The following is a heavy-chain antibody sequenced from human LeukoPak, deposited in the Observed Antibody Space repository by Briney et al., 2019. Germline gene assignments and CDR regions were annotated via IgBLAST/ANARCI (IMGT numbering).Heavy chain of an antibody. D-gene: IGHD3-10*01. CDR2: IYYSGST. Sequence: SETLSLTCTVSGGSVSSGSYYWSWIRQPPGKGLEWIGYIYYSGSTNYNPSLKSRVTISVDTSKNQFSLKLSSVTAADTAVYYCARGLGEFDPWGQGTLVTVSS. CDR1: GGSVSSGSYY. J-gene: IGHJ5*02. V-gene: IGHV4-61*01. CDR3: ARGLGEFDP.